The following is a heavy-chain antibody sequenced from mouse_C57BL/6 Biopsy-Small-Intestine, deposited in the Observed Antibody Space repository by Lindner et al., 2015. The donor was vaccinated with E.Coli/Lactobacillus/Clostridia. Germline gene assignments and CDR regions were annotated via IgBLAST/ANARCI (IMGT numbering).Heavy chain of an antibody. D-gene: IGHD4-1*01. J-gene: IGHJ4*01. V-gene: IGHV10-1*01. CDR1: GFSFNTYA. CDR2: IRSKSNNYAT. Sequence: EVQLQESGGGLVQPKGSLKLSCAASGFSFNTYAMNWVRQAPGKGLEWVARIRSKSNNYATYYADSVKDRFTISRDDSESMLYLQINNLKTEDTAMYYCVRQELTGTYYYAMDYWGQGTSVTVSS. CDR3: VRQELTGTYYYAMDY.